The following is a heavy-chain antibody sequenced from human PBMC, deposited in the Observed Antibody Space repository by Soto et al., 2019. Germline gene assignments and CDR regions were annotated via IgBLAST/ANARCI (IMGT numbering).Heavy chain of an antibody. J-gene: IGHJ4*02. V-gene: IGHV4-39*01. CDR2: IYYSGTT. Sequence: SETLSLTCSVVGGSISSSSYYWGLIRQPPGKGPEWIGDIYYSGTTYYNPSLKSRVTISADTSKNQFSLKLSSVTAADTAIYYCATDIIGYCSSGSCYRDNYKFDYWGQGTLVTVSS. CDR3: ATDIIGYCSSGSCYRDNYKFDY. D-gene: IGHD2-15*01. CDR1: GGSISSSSYY.